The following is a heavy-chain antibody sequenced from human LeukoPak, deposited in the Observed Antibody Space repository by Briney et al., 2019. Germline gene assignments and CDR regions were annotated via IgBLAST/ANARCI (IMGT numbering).Heavy chain of an antibody. CDR3: ARVSSTTPDAFDI. CDR2: ISSSGSTR. J-gene: IGHJ3*02. Sequence: GGSLRLSCAASGFTFSDYYMSWIRQAPGKGLEWVSYISSSGSTRYYADSVKGRFTISRDNAKNSLYLQMNSLRAEDTAVYYCARVSSTTPDAFDIWGQGTMVTVSS. V-gene: IGHV3-11*01. D-gene: IGHD1-26*01. CDR1: GFTFSDYY.